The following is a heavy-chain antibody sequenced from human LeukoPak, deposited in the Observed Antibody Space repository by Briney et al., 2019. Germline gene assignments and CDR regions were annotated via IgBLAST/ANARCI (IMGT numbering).Heavy chain of an antibody. Sequence: GGSLRHSHAPSGFTYRSYWLHEVRPAPPKGLMWVYRINNDGSTTRYAASVKGGFTISREYDKNTLYLQMNIMRAEDTAVYYCARYPRYRGGLDAPFDYWGQGTLVTVSS. D-gene: IGHD2-21*01. CDR2: INNDGSTT. V-gene: IGHV3-74*01. CDR3: ARYPRYRGGLDAPFDY. J-gene: IGHJ4*02. CDR1: GFTYRSYW.